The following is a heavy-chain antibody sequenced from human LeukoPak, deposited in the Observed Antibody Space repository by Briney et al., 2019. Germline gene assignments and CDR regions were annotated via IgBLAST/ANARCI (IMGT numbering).Heavy chain of an antibody. CDR1: GFPISTNY. CDR2: IYSGGNT. Sequence: GGSLRLSCAASGFPISTNYMSWVRQAPGKGPEWVSIIYSGGNTFYADSVKGRFTISRDSSKNTLFLQMISLRAEDTAVYYCTTVLSSNRYNLCDYWGQGTLVTVSS. J-gene: IGHJ4*02. D-gene: IGHD6-13*01. CDR3: TTVLSSNRYNLCDY. V-gene: IGHV3-53*01.